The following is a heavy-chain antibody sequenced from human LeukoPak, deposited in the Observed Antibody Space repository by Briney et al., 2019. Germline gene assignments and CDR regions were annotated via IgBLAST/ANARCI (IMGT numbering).Heavy chain of an antibody. J-gene: IGHJ4*02. CDR3: ARDLSRSYSVDY. D-gene: IGHD1-26*01. CDR1: GFTFSSNW. Sequence: GGSLRLSCGASGFTFSSNWMHWVRQAPGKGLVWVSRINEDGSTTNYADSVKGRSTIFRDNAKNTLYLQMNSLRAEDTAVYYCARDLSRSYSVDYWGQGTLVTVSS. CDR2: INEDGSTT. V-gene: IGHV3-74*01.